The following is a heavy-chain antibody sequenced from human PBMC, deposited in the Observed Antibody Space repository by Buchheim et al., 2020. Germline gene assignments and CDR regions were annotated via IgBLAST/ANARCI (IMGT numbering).Heavy chain of an antibody. CDR2: ISGRGGAT. CDR3: AKVGEGSGWYWYYIDF. J-gene: IGHJ4*02. Sequence: EVQLVESGGGSVQPGGSLRLSCAASGFTFSSYSMSWVRQAPGKGLEWVSDISGRGGATYYADSVKGRFTISRDNSKNTLYLKMNSPGDEDTDYYYCAKVGEGSGWYWYYIDFWGQGT. V-gene: IGHV3-23*04. CDR1: GFTFSSYS. D-gene: IGHD6-19*01.